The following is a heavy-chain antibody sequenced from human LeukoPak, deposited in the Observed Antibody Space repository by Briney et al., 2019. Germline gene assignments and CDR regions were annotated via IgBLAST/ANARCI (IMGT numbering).Heavy chain of an antibody. CDR3: ARGLTQYDCFDP. J-gene: IGHJ5*02. CDR2: TYYRSTWYN. V-gene: IGHV6-1*01. Sequence: SQTLSLTCAISGDSVSSNSVTWNWIRQSPSRGLEWLGRTYYRSTWYNDYAVSVIGRITVNPDTSKNQFSLHLNSVTPEDTAVYYCARGLTQYDCFDPWGQGILVTVSS. D-gene: IGHD2-2*01. CDR1: GDSVSSNSVT.